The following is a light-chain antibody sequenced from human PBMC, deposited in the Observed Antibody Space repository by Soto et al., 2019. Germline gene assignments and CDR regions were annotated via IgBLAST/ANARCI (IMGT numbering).Light chain of an antibody. CDR3: QQVKSYPRT. CDR1: QAITNN. V-gene: IGKV1-9*01. CDR2: EES. Sequence: DIHLTQSPSSLSASVGDRVTITCRASQAITNNLAWCQQKPGNPPRLLIYEESTLHSGVPSRFSGRKVGTQFILTIDSLQPEDFATYYCQQVKSYPRTFGGGTKVDIK. J-gene: IGKJ4*01.